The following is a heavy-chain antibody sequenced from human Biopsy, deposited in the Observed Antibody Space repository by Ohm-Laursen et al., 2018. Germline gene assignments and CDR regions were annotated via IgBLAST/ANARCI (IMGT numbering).Heavy chain of an antibody. Sequence: LRLSCTASESTFRSYWMDWVRQPPGKGLEWIGSIFYRGSTHYKPSLKSRVNISVDTSKNQFSLKLNSVTAADTAVYYCARDYDTSGYYYVSWGQGTLVTVSS. J-gene: IGHJ5*02. V-gene: IGHV4-39*01. CDR1: ESTFRSYW. D-gene: IGHD3-22*01. CDR2: IFYRGST. CDR3: ARDYDTSGYYYVS.